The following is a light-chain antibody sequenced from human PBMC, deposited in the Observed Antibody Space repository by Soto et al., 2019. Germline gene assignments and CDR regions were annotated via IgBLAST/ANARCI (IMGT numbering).Light chain of an antibody. CDR1: QSISTY. CDR2: AAS. V-gene: IGKV1-39*01. CDR3: QQSYSTPPLT. Sequence: DIPMTQSPSSLSASIGDRVTITCRASQSISTYLNWYQQKPGTAPKLLISAASGLQSGVPARFSGSGSGTDFTLTISSLQPEDFATYYCQQSYSTPPLTFGGGTKVEIK. J-gene: IGKJ4*01.